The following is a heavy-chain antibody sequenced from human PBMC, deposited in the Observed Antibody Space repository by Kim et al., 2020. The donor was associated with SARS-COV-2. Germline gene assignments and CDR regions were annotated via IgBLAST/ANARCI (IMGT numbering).Heavy chain of an antibody. CDR1: GGTFSSYA. V-gene: IGHV1-69*13. CDR3: ARMRAEIVGASGAFDI. Sequence: SVKVSCKASGGTFSSYAISWVRQAPGQGLEWMGGIIPIFGTANYAQKFQGRVTITADESTSTAYMELSSLRSEDTAVYYCARMRAEIVGASGAFDIWGQGTMVTVSS. J-gene: IGHJ3*02. CDR2: IIPIFGTA. D-gene: IGHD1-26*01.